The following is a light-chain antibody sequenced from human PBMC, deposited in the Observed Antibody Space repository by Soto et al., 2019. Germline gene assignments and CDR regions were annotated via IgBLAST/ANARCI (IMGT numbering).Light chain of an antibody. Sequence: QSALTQPASVSGSPGQSITISCTGTSSDVGNYNYVSRYQQYPGRVPKLLIYMVSNRPSGVSNRFSGSKSGNTASLTISGLQAEDEADYFCTSPTPGSLYVFGTGTKLTVL. J-gene: IGLJ1*01. CDR2: MVS. CDR3: TSPTPGSLYV. CDR1: SSDVGNYNY. V-gene: IGLV2-14*01.